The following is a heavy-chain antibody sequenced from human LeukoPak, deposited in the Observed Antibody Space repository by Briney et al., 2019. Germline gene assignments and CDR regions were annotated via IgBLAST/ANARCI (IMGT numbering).Heavy chain of an antibody. CDR3: ARHVRGGVGGSSTGVFDY. D-gene: IGHD3-10*02. CDR2: IYHSGST. J-gene: IGHJ4*02. CDR1: GGSISSGGYS. Sequence: PSQTLSLTCAVSGGSISSGGYSWSWIRQPPGKGLEWIGYIYHSGSTYYNPSLKSRVTISVDRSKNQFSLKLSSVTAADTAVYYCARHVRGGVGGSSTGVFDYWGQGTLVTVSS. V-gene: IGHV4-30-2*01.